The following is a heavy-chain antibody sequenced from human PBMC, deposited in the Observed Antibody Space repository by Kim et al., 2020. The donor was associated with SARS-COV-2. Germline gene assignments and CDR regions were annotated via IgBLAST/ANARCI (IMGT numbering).Heavy chain of an antibody. Sequence: FQGRVTMTRNTSISTVYMELSSLGSEDTAVYYCARGPTWTGYSGYYFDYWGQGTLVTVSS. J-gene: IGHJ4*02. V-gene: IGHV1-8*01. CDR3: ARGPTWTGYSGYYFDY. D-gene: IGHD3-9*01.